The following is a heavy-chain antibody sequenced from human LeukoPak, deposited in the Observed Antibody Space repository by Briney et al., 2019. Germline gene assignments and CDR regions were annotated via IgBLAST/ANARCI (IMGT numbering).Heavy chain of an antibody. J-gene: IGHJ5*02. D-gene: IGHD2-15*01. V-gene: IGHV4-59*01. Sequence: SETLSLTCTVSGDSISSYYWSWIRQPPGKGLEWIGYIYYSGSTNYNPSLKSRVTISVDTSKNQFSLKLSSVTAADTAVYYCARVLPGVVVVAATSPFGWFDPWGQGTLVTVSS. CDR2: IYYSGST. CDR1: GDSISSYY. CDR3: ARVLPGVVVVAATSPFGWFDP.